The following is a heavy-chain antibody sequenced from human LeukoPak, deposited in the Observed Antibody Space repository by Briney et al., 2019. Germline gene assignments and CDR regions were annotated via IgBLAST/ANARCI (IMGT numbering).Heavy chain of an antibody. CDR2: ISGSGGST. Sequence: GGSLRLSCAASGFTFSSYSMNWVRQAPGKGLEWVSAISGSGGSTYYADSVKGRFTISRDNSKNTLYLQMNSLRAEDTAVYYCAKEGTQWELLYISWGQGTLVTVSS. CDR3: AKEGTQWELLYIS. CDR1: GFTFSSYS. J-gene: IGHJ5*02. V-gene: IGHV3-23*01. D-gene: IGHD1-26*01.